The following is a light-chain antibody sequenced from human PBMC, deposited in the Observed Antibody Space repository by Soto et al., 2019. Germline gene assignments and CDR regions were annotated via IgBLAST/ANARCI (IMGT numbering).Light chain of an antibody. CDR3: QQRHTTPPFT. J-gene: IGKJ2*01. CDR2: DPS. CDR1: QTIGTY. V-gene: IGKV1-39*01. Sequence: DIEMMKSQSSLYASVEDSVTISSRVRQTIGTYSNGYQQKLGKAPTLLIYDPSSLQGGVPSRLSGSGSGTEYTLTSSSLQPEEFATYYYQQRHTTPPFTFGQGTTLQIK.